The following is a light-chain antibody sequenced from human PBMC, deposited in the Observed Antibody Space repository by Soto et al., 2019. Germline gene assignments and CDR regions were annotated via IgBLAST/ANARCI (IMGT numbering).Light chain of an antibody. CDR3: QQYDSDSST. CDR1: QSINNW. CDR2: EAS. J-gene: IGKJ2*01. V-gene: IGKV1-5*03. Sequence: IQMTQSPSTLSASVGDRVTITCRASQSINNWLAWYQQKPGKAPKLLIYEASSLLSGVPSRFSGSGSGTEFTLTISSLQPDDFADYYCQQYDSDSSTFGQGTKLEI.